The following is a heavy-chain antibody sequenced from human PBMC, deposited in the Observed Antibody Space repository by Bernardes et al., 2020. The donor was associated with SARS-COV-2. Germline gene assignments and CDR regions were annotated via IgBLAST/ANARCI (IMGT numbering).Heavy chain of an antibody. CDR2: ISSGGSTI. CDR3: ATCSAGNCYGMDV. V-gene: IGHV3-48*02. Sequence: SLRLSCGASGFPFSSYSMNWVRQAPGKGWEWVSYISSGGSTIHYADPVQGRFTVSRDNAKNSLYVQMNSLRDEDTAVYYCATCSAGNCYGMDVWGQGTTVTVSS. D-gene: IGHD2-15*01. CDR1: GFPFSSYS. J-gene: IGHJ6*02.